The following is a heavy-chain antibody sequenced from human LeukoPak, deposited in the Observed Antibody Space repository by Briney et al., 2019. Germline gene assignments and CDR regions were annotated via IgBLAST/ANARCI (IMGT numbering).Heavy chain of an antibody. CDR1: GFTFSSYG. D-gene: IGHD5-18*01. J-gene: IGHJ4*02. V-gene: IGHV3-23*01. CDR3: ARVGRGYSFKVYYFDY. CDR2: ISGSGGST. Sequence: GGSLRLSCAASGFTFSSYGMSWVRQAPGKGLDWVSDISGSGGSTHYADSVKGRLTISRDNSNNTLCLQMNSLRAEDTAVYYCARVGRGYSFKVYYFDYWGQGILVTVSS.